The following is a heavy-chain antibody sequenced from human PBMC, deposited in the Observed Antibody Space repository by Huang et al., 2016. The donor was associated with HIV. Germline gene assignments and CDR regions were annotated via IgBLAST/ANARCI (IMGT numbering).Heavy chain of an antibody. D-gene: IGHD3-16*01. CDR1: GGSFSDQI. V-gene: IGHV1-69*01. J-gene: IGHJ4*02. CDR3: AMSLRYQYDSRSYWGRYFDY. CDR2: IIPRSRAP. Sequence: QVQLEQSGPAVRKPGSSVKVSCQASGGSFSDQIISWVRQAPGQRVEWMGGIIPRSRAPDYAQEFKGRVTMTADESTATIYMELNSLTSEDTAVYYCAMSLRYQYDSRSYWGRYFDYWGQGTLVTVSS.